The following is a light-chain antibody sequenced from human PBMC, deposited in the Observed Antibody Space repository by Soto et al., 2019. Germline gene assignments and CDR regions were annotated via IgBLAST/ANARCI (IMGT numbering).Light chain of an antibody. CDR1: QSIRNY. CDR2: AAF. Sequence: DIQMTQSPSSLSASVGDRVTISCRASQSIRNYVSWYQQKPGTAPKLLIRAAFTLQSGVPSRFSGSGSGTDFTLTISSLQIEDFATYCCQQTDSTPQTFGHGTNVEI. V-gene: IGKV1-39*01. J-gene: IGKJ1*01. CDR3: QQTDSTPQT.